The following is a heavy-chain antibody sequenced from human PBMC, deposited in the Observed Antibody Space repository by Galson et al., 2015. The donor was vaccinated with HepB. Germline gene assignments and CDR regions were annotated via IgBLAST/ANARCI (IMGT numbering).Heavy chain of an antibody. CDR2: IRYDGSNK. CDR3: ARVDYGDSDFDY. J-gene: IGHJ4*02. V-gene: IGHV3-33*01. Sequence: SLRLSCAASGFTFSSYGMHWVRQAPGKGLEWVAVIRYDGSNKYYADSVKGRFTISRDNSKNTLYLQMNSLRAEDTAVYYCARVDYGDSDFDYWGQGTLVTVSS. D-gene: IGHD4-17*01. CDR1: GFTFSSYG.